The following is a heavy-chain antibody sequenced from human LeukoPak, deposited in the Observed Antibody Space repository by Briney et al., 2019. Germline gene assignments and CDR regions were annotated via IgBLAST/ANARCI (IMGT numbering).Heavy chain of an antibody. CDR1: GFTFSSYG. CDR2: IRYDGSNK. V-gene: IGHV3-30*02. D-gene: IGHD3-10*01. Sequence: GGSLRLSCAASGFTFSSYGMHWVRQAPGKGLEWVAFIRYDGSNKYYADSVKGRSTISRDNSKNTLYLQMNSLRAEDTAVYYCAKDPWPYYYGSGSYYRSEQVDPWGQGTLVTVSS. CDR3: AKDPWPYYYGSGSYYRSEQVDP. J-gene: IGHJ5*02.